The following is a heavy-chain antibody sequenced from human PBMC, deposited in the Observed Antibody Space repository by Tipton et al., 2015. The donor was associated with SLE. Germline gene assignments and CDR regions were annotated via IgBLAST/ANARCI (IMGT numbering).Heavy chain of an antibody. CDR3: ARHLGVIVAFEV. Sequence: GLVKPSETLSLICSVSGASINNYYWSWIRQSPGKGLEWIGFFYFSGSSQYNPSLKSRVAISADTSNNQFSLELRSVTAADTAVYYCARHLGVIVAFEVWGQGTVLTVSS. CDR2: FYFSGSS. V-gene: IGHV4-59*01. D-gene: IGHD3-10*01. J-gene: IGHJ3*01. CDR1: GASINNYY.